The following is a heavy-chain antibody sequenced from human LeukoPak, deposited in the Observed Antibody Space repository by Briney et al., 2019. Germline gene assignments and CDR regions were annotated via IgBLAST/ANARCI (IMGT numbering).Heavy chain of an antibody. J-gene: IGHJ5*02. V-gene: IGHV4-34*01. CDR3: ARNFYDFWSGYYGNWFDP. CDR2: INHSGST. CDR1: GGSFSGYY. Sequence: SSETLSLTCAVYGGSFSGYYWSWIRQPPGKGLEWIGEINHSGSTNYNPSLKSRVTISVDTSKNQFSLKLSSVTAADTAVYYCARNFYDFWSGYYGNWFDPWGQGTLVTVSS. D-gene: IGHD3-3*01.